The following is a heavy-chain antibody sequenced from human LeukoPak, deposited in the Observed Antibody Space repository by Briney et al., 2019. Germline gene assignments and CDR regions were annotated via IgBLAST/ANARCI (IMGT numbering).Heavy chain of an antibody. CDR1: GVTFGSYA. V-gene: IGHV3-23*01. D-gene: IGHD3-10*01. J-gene: IGHJ4*02. CDR2: ISGSGGST. Sequence: PGGSLRLSCAASGVTFGSYAMSWVRQAPGKGLEWGSAISGSGGSTYYADSVKGRFTISRDNSKNTLYLQMNSLRAEDTAVYYCAKDGEYYGSGSYSDYWGQGTLVTVSS. CDR3: AKDGEYYGSGSYSDY.